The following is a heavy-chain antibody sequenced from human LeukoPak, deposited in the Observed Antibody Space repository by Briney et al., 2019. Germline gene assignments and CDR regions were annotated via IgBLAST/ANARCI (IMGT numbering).Heavy chain of an antibody. CDR2: INSDGAI. CDR3: ARSAADAFDY. Sequence: GGSLRLSCAASGFTFRSYWLHWARQVPGKGLVWVSLINSDGAISHADSVKGRFTISRDNAENTLYLQMNSLRAEDTAVYYCARSAADAFDYWGQGTLVTVSS. V-gene: IGHV3-74*01. J-gene: IGHJ4*02. CDR1: GFTFRSYW.